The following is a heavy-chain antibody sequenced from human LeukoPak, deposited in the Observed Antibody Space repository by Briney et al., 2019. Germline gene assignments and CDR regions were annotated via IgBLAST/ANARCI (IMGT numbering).Heavy chain of an antibody. J-gene: IGHJ4*02. CDR2: IWNDGSNK. D-gene: IGHD4-17*01. CDR1: GINFRSYG. CDR3: ARGSQDDYGDPFDY. Sequence: GGSLRLSCAASGINFRSYGMHWVRQAPGKGLEWVVVIWNDGSNKYYADSVKGRFTISRDNAKNSLYLQMNSLRAEDTAVYYCARGSQDDYGDPFDYWGQGTLVTVSS. V-gene: IGHV3-33*01.